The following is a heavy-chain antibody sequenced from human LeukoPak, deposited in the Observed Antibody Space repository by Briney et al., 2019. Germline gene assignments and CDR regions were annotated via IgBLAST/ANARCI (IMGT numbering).Heavy chain of an antibody. CDR3: ARSHGSGSSTLDY. Sequence: ASVKVSCKASGYTFTSYYMHWVRQAPGQGLEWMGIINPSGGSTSYAQKFQGRVTITRDTSASTAYMELSSLRSEDTAVYYCARSHGSGSSTLDYWGQGTLVTVSS. CDR2: INPSGGST. D-gene: IGHD3-10*01. CDR1: GYTFTSYY. V-gene: IGHV1-46*01. J-gene: IGHJ4*02.